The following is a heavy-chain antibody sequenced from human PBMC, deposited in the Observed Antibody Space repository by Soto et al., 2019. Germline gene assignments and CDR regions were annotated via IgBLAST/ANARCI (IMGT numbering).Heavy chain of an antibody. V-gene: IGHV3-23*01. CDR1: GFTFNNYA. CDR2: ISGGGDTT. Sequence: EVQLLESGGGLVQPGGSLRLSCAASGFTFNNYAMSWVRQAPGKGLEWVSGISGGGDTTSYADSVNGRFAVSRDGSKNTLYLQMSSLRVEATALYYCAKGRGGSGSLTPRVDFWGQGTLVTVSS. D-gene: IGHD3-10*01. CDR3: AKGRGGSGSLTPRVDF. J-gene: IGHJ4*02.